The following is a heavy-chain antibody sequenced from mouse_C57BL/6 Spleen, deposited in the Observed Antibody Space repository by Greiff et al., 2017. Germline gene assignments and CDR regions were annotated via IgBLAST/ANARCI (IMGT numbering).Heavy chain of an antibody. J-gene: IGHJ4*01. V-gene: IGHV14-3*01. Sequence: EVQLQQSVAELVRPGASVKLSCTASGFNIKNTYMHWVKQMPEQGLAWIGRIAPANGNTKYAPKFQGKAPITADTSTNKSYLQLSSLTSEDTASYYCARAYYNNYDYAMDYWGQGTSVTFSS. D-gene: IGHD2-5*01. CDR1: GFNIKNTY. CDR3: ARAYYNNYDYAMDY. CDR2: IAPANGNT.